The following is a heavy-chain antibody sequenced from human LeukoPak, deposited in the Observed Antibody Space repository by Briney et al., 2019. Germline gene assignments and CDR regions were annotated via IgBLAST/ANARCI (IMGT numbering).Heavy chain of an antibody. CDR2: IDTSGSI. CDR1: GGSISSYF. V-gene: IGHV4-4*07. CDR3: ARVGSLSRGRNWVDP. Sequence: SETLSLTCTVSGGSISSYFCSWIRQPAGKGLEWIGRIDTSGSINYNPSLKSRVTMSVDRSKNQFSLKLRSVTAADTAVYYCARVGSLSRGRNWVDPCGQGTLV. J-gene: IGHJ5*02. D-gene: IGHD2-15*01.